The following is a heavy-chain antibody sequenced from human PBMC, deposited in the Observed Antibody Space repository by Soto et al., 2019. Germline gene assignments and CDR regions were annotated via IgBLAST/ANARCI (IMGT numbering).Heavy chain of an antibody. CDR3: ARDPAAGSGTSEIYGMDV. D-gene: IGHD3-10*01. J-gene: IGHJ6*02. V-gene: IGHV3-7*04. CDR1: GFTFNTYW. CDR2: IKQDGSET. Sequence: EVQLVESGGGLVQPGGSLRLSCAASGFTFNTYWMTWVRQAPGKGLEWVANIKQDGSETYYVDSVKGRFTISRDNAKNSLYLQTNSLRAEDTAVYYSARDPAAGSGTSEIYGMDVWGQGTTVTVSS.